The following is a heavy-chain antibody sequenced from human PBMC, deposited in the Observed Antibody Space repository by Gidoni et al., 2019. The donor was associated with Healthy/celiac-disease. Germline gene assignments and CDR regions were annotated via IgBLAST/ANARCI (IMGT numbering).Heavy chain of an antibody. J-gene: IGHJ4*02. CDR1: GGSISSSSYY. CDR3: ARGLWFGESKYYFDY. V-gene: IGHV4-39*07. CDR2: IYYSGST. Sequence: QLQLQESGPGLVKPSATLSLTCTVSGGSISSSSYYWGWIRQPPGTELEGIGSIYYSGSTYYNPSLKSRITISVDTSKNQFSLKLSSVTAADTAVYYCARGLWFGESKYYFDYWGQGTLVTVSS. D-gene: IGHD3-10*01.